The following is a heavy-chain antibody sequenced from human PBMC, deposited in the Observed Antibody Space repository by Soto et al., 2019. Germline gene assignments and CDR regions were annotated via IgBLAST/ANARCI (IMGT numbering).Heavy chain of an antibody. Sequence: QVQLQESGPGLVRASETLSLSCTVSGVSLSSFYWNWIRQPAGGGLEWIGRVYVHGTTTYNPSLKSRITLSLDPSKNQFSLNLRSVTAADTALYFCAADTGGGARAFDYWGQGMLATVSS. J-gene: IGHJ4*02. V-gene: IGHV4-4*07. D-gene: IGHD3-16*01. CDR2: VYVHGTT. CDR3: AADTGGGARAFDY. CDR1: GVSLSSFY.